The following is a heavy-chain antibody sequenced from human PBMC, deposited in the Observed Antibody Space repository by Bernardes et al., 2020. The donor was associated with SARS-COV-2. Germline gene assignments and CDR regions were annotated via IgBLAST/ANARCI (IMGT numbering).Heavy chain of an antibody. CDR2: ISWNSGSI. J-gene: IGHJ4*02. D-gene: IGHD3-9*01. CDR1: GFTFDDYA. Sequence: GGSLRLSCAASGFTFDDYAMHWVRQAPGKGLEWVSGISWNSGSIGYADSVKGRFTISRDNAKNSLYLQMNSLRAEDTALYYCAKLDYDILTGYYTGGDYWGQGTLVTVSS. CDR3: AKLDYDILTGYYTGGDY. V-gene: IGHV3-9*01.